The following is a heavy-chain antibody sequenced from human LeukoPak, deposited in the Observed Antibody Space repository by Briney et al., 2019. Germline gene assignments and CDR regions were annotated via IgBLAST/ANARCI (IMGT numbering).Heavy chain of an antibody. CDR3: ARSRSWYISHSDY. CDR1: GGTFSSYA. V-gene: IGHV1-69*13. CDR2: IIPIFGTA. Sequence: PVKVSCKASGGTFSSYAISWVRQAPGQGLEWMGGIIPIFGTANYAQKFQGRVTITADESTSTAYMELSSLRSEDTAVYYCARSRSWYISHSDYWGQGTLVTVSS. J-gene: IGHJ4*02. D-gene: IGHD6-13*01.